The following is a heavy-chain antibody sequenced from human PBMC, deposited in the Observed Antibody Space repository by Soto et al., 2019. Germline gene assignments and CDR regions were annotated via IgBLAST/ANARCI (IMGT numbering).Heavy chain of an antibody. CDR2: IKQDGSEK. CDR3: AKGVPGIAVAGTGYFQH. Sequence: PGGSLRLSCAASGFTFSSYLMNWVRQAPGKGLEWVANIKQDGSEKLYVDSVKGRFTISRDNSKNTLYLQMNSLRAEDTAVYYCAKGVPGIAVAGTGYFQHWGQGTLVTVSS. J-gene: IGHJ1*01. V-gene: IGHV3-7*03. D-gene: IGHD6-19*01. CDR1: GFTFSSYL.